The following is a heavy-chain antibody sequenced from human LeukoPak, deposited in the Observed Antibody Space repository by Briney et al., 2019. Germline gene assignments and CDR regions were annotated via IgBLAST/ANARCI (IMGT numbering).Heavy chain of an antibody. CDR2: INPNSGGT. D-gene: IGHD3-3*01. CDR3: ARTPYDFWSGYYYNWFDP. V-gene: IGHV1-2*02. CDR1: GYTFTGYY. Sequence: PGASVKVSCKASGYTFTGYYMHWGRQAPGQGLEWMGWINPNSGGTNYAQKFQGRVTMTRDTSISTAYMELSRLRSDDTAVYYCARTPYDFWSGYYYNWFDPWGQGTLVTVSS. J-gene: IGHJ5*02.